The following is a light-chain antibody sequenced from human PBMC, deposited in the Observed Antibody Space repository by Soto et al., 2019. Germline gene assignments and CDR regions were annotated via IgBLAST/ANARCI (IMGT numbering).Light chain of an antibody. V-gene: IGLV2-14*03. CDR3: SSFSSTTTPMV. J-gene: IGLJ2*01. CDR1: SSDVGIYNY. CDR2: DVS. Sequence: QSALTQPASVSGSPGQSITISCTGTSSDVGIYNYVSWYQQHPGKAPRLLIYDVSNRPSGISNRFSASKSGNTASLTISGLQAEDEADYYCSSFSSTTTPMVFGGGTKLTVL.